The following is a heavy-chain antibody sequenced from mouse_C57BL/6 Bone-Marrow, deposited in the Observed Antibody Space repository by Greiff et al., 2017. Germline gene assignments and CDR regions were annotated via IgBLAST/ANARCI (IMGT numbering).Heavy chain of an antibody. CDR1: GYSITSGYY. Sequence: EVQLQQSGPGLVKPSQSLSLTCSVTGYSITSGYYWNWIRQFPGNKLEWMGYISYDGSNNYNPSLKNRISITRDTSKNQFFLKLNSVTTEDTATYYCARLTWFAYWGQGTLVTVSA. CDR3: ARLTWFAY. CDR2: ISYDGSN. V-gene: IGHV3-6*01. J-gene: IGHJ3*01.